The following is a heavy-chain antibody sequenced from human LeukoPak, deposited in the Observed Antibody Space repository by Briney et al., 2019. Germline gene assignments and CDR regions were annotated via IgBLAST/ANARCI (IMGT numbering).Heavy chain of an antibody. D-gene: IGHD5-18*01. Sequence: GRSLRLSCAASGFTFSSYAMHWVRQAPGKGLEWVAVISYDGSNKYYADSVKGRFTISRDNSKNTLYLQMNSLRAEDTAVYYCARDAYTAMARDAFDIWGQGTMVTVSS. CDR2: ISYDGSNK. J-gene: IGHJ3*02. CDR1: GFTFSSYA. CDR3: ARDAYTAMARDAFDI. V-gene: IGHV3-30*04.